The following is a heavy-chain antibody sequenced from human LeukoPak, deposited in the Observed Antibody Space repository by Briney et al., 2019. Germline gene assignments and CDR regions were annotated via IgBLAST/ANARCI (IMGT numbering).Heavy chain of an antibody. Sequence: GGSLRLSCAASGFTFSSYAMHWVRQAPGKGLEWVAFIRYDGSNKYYADSVKGRFTISRDNSKNTLYLQMNSLRAEDTAVYYCAKDLQGYSYGYHFDYWGQGTLVTVSS. CDR2: IRYDGSNK. V-gene: IGHV3-30*02. J-gene: IGHJ4*02. D-gene: IGHD5-18*01. CDR1: GFTFSSYA. CDR3: AKDLQGYSYGYHFDY.